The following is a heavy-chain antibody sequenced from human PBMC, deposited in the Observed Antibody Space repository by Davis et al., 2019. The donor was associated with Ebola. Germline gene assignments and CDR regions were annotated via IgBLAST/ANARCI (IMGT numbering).Heavy chain of an antibody. CDR2: LHYAGTT. D-gene: IGHD3-3*01. Sequence: PGGSLRLSCSVSGVSINNHFWNWIRQSPGKGLEWIGYLHYAGTTSYTPSLQSRVTMSVDSSKTHFSLSLSSVTPTDTAVYYCARSRRTVFGFYFDSWGQGALVTVSS. V-gene: IGHV4-59*11. CDR1: GVSINNHF. J-gene: IGHJ4*02. CDR3: ARSRRTVFGFYFDS.